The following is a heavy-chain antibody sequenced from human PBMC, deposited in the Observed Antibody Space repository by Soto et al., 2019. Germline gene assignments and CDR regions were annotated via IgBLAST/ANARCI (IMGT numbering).Heavy chain of an antibody. J-gene: IGHJ6*02. D-gene: IGHD1-26*01. CDR2: IRSKAYGGTT. Sequence: GRSLRLSCTSSGFTFVDYAMSWFRQAPGKGLEWVGFIRSKAYGGTTEYAASVKGRFTISRDDSKSIAYLQMNSLKTEDTAVYYCTRLIVGAPDYYYYGMDVWGQGTTVTVSS. CDR3: TRLIVGAPDYYYYGMDV. V-gene: IGHV3-49*03. CDR1: GFTFVDYA.